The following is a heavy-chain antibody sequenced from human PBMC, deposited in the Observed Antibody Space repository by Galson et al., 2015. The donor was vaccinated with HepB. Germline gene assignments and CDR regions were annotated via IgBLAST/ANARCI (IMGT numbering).Heavy chain of an antibody. Sequence: SLRLSCAASGFSFTRYWMTWVRQAPGKGLEWVANINQDGSEKQNVDSVKGRFTISRDNAKNSLYLQMNSLRAEDTAVYYCARGPIVLVPTAHFFDIWGQGTMVTVSS. CDR3: ARGPIVLVPTAHFFDI. D-gene: IGHD2-2*01. J-gene: IGHJ3*02. V-gene: IGHV3-7*03. CDR2: INQDGSEK. CDR1: GFSFTRYW.